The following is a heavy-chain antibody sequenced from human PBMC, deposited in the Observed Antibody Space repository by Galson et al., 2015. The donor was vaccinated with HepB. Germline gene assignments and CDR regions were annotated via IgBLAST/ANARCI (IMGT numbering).Heavy chain of an antibody. CDR1: GFTFSSYS. Sequence: SLRLSCAASGFTFSSYSMNWVRQAPGKGLEWVSSISSSSSYIYYAESVKGRFTISRDNAKNSLYLQMNSLRAEDTAVYYCARGRVADDYWGQGTLVTVSS. V-gene: IGHV3-21*01. D-gene: IGHD6-19*01. CDR2: ISSSSSYI. J-gene: IGHJ4*02. CDR3: ARGRVADDY.